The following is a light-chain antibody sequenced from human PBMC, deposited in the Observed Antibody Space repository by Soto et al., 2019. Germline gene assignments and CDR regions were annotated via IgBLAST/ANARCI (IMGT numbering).Light chain of an antibody. Sequence: QSALTQPASVSGSPGQSITISCTGTSSDVGGYNYVSWYQQHPGKAPKLMIYDVSNRPSGVSNRVSGSNSGNKASQTISGRQAEDDADYYCSSYTSSSTPVVCGGGTQLTVL. CDR2: DVS. CDR1: SSDVGGYNY. J-gene: IGLJ2*01. CDR3: SSYTSSSTPVV. V-gene: IGLV2-14*01.